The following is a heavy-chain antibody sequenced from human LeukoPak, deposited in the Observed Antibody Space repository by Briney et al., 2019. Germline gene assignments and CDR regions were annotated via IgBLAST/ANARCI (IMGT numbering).Heavy chain of an antibody. D-gene: IGHD6-19*01. CDR2: ISYDGSNK. J-gene: IGHJ6*02. V-gene: IGHV3-30*03. CDR3: ARDASGWYGMDV. Sequence: PGGSLRLSCAASGFTFSSYGMHWVRQAPGKGLEWVAVISYDGSNKYYADSVKGRFTISRDNSKNTLYLQMNSLRAEDTAVYYCARDASGWYGMDVWGQGTTVTVSS. CDR1: GFTFSSYG.